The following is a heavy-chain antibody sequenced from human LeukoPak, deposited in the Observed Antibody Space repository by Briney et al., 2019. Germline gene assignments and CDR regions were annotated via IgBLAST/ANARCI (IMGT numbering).Heavy chain of an antibody. CDR1: GGSFSGYY. V-gene: IGHV3-53*01. J-gene: IGHJ4*02. CDR3: ARDPGATPYDY. D-gene: IGHD5-12*01. CDR2: IYSGGST. Sequence: QPSETLSLTCAVYGGSFSGYYWSWVRQAPGKGLEWASVIYSGGSTYYADSVKGRFTISRDNSKNTLYLQMNSLRAEDTAVYYCARDPGATPYDYWGQGTLVTVSS.